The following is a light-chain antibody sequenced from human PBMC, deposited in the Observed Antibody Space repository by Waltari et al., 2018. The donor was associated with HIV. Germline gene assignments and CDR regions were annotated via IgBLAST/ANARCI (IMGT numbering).Light chain of an antibody. V-gene: IGLV1-44*01. J-gene: IGLJ2*01. CDR2: ANN. Sequence: QWGVAERAGASGRPGRRGASACCGISSNGGSNDVRGWQQCPGTAPKVLMSANNPRPSGVPYRSSASKSRTSASLAISGLHSEDEADYYCATWDDSLNGPLFGGGTKLTVL. CDR3: ATWDDSLNGPL. CDR1: SSNGGSND.